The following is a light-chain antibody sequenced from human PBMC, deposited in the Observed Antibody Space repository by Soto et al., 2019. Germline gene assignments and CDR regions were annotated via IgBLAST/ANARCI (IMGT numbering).Light chain of an antibody. J-gene: IGKJ2*01. CDR3: QQSYSAPYT. CDR1: QIVGTN. CDR2: GAF. V-gene: IGKV3-15*01. Sequence: EIVLTQSPVTLSVSPGERATLSCKTSQIVGTNLAWYQQKPGQAPRLLMYGAFIRAPGFPVRFRGTGSGSEFTLTISSLQSEDGALYYCQQSYSAPYTFGQGARLEIK.